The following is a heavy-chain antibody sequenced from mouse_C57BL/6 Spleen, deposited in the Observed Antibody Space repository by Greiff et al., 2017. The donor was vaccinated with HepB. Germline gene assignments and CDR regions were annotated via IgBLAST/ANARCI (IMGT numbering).Heavy chain of an antibody. Sequence: DVHLVESGGGLVQPGGSLSLSCAASGFTFTDYYMSWVRQPPGKALEWLGFIRNKANGYTTEYSASVKGRFTISRDNSQSILYLQMNALRAEDSATYYCARSYSQGAMDYWGQGTSVTVSS. J-gene: IGHJ4*01. CDR2: IRNKANGYTT. D-gene: IGHD1-1*01. V-gene: IGHV7-3*01. CDR3: ARSYSQGAMDY. CDR1: GFTFTDYY.